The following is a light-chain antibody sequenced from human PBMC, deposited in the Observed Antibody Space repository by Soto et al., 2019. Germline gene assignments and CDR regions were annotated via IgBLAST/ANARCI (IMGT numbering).Light chain of an antibody. CDR3: HYYDDSPPFP. Sequence: EIVLTQSPGTLSLSPGERDTLSCRASQSVNSWFLAWYQQKPGQAPRLLIYRTSNRATGIPDRFSGSGSGTDLTLTISRLEPEDFAVYYCHYYDDSPPFPFGPGTKVDI. CDR2: RTS. CDR1: QSVNSWF. V-gene: IGKV3-20*01. J-gene: IGKJ3*01.